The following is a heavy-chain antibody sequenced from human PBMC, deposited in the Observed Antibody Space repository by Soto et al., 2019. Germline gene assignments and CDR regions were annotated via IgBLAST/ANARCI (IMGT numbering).Heavy chain of an antibody. D-gene: IGHD3-22*01. J-gene: IGHJ4*02. V-gene: IGHV3-30*18. CDR2: ISYDGSNE. Sequence: GGSLRLSCAASGLTFSSYGMHWVRQAPGKGLEWVAHISYDGSNENYVDSVKGRFTISRDNSKNTLYLQMTSLRAEDTAVYYCAEDLYYHDRTGYYIFDYCGQGTLVPVSS. CDR1: GLTFSSYG. CDR3: AEDLYYHDRTGYYIFDY.